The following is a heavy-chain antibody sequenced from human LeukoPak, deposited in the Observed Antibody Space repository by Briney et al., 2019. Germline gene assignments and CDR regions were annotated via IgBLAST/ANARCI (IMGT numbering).Heavy chain of an antibody. CDR3: AKIIDYGDYVGLGYFDY. Sequence: GGSLRLSCAASGFTFSSYGMHWVRQAPGKGLEWVAVISYDGRNKYYADSVKGRFTISRDNSKNTLYLQMNSLRAEDTAVYYCAKIIDYGDYVGLGYFDYWGQGTLVTVSS. J-gene: IGHJ4*02. V-gene: IGHV3-30*18. CDR1: GFTFSSYG. D-gene: IGHD4-17*01. CDR2: ISYDGRNK.